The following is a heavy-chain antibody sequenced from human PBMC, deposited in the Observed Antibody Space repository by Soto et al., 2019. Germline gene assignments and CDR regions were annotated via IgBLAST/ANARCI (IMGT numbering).Heavy chain of an antibody. Sequence: EVQLVESGGGLVQPGGSESLSCAASGLIFSDYHMDWVRQAPGKGLEWVGSIRRKANSYTTEYAESVKGRFTISRDDSKNSLYLQMNSLKSEDTAVYYCAMLGGWSGGSSGMDVWGQGTPVTVSS. J-gene: IGHJ6*02. CDR3: AMLGGWSGGSSGMDV. V-gene: IGHV3-72*01. D-gene: IGHD6-19*01. CDR1: GLIFSDYH. CDR2: IRRKANSYTT.